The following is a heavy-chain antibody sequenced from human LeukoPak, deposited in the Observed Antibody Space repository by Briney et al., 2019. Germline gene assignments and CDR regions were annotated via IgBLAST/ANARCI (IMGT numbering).Heavy chain of an antibody. D-gene: IGHD5-24*01. J-gene: IGHJ4*02. CDR1: GFTFSSYS. CDR2: ISSSSSTI. CDR3: ARAGRDGYNPRGYFDY. Sequence: PGGSLRLSCAASGFTFSSYSMNWVRQAPGKGLEWVSYISSSSSTIYYADSVKGRFTISRDNAKNSLYLQMNSLRDEDTAVYYCARAGRDGYNPRGYFDYWGQGTLVTVSS. V-gene: IGHV3-48*02.